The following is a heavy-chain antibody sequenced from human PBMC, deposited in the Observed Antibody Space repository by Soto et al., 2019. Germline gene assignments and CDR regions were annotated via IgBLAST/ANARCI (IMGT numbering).Heavy chain of an antibody. Sequence: EVQLVESGGGLVQPGGSLRLSCAASGFTVSSNYMSWVRQAPGKGLEWVSVIYSGGSTYYSDSVKGRFTISGDNYKNTRYLQMNSLRGEDTAVYYCVRGSLRGGFDYWGQGTLVTVSS. CDR1: GFTVSSNY. V-gene: IGHV3-53*04. D-gene: IGHD3-16*01. CDR2: IYSGGST. J-gene: IGHJ4*02. CDR3: VRGSLRGGFDY.